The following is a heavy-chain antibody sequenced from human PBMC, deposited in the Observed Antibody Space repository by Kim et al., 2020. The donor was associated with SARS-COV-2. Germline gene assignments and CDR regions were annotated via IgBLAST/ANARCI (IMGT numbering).Heavy chain of an antibody. D-gene: IGHD3-22*01. CDR3: AKSNSGYYAYLDS. Sequence: YSDSGKGRFTIARDKSKNTLYLQMNSLRAEDTAEYYCAKSNSGYYAYLDSWGQGILVTVSS. V-gene: IGHV3-23*01. J-gene: IGHJ4*02.